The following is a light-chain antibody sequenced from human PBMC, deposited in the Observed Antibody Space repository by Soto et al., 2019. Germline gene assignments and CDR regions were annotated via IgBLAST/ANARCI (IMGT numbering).Light chain of an antibody. Sequence: QSVLTQPPSVSGAPGQRVTISCTGSSSNIGAGYDVHWYQQLPGTAPKLLIYGNSNRPSGVPDRFSGSKSGTSASLALTGLQAEDEADYYCQSYDSSLSGPWVFGGGTKLTVL. CDR1: SSNIGAGYD. CDR3: QSYDSSLSGPWV. V-gene: IGLV1-40*01. CDR2: GNS. J-gene: IGLJ3*02.